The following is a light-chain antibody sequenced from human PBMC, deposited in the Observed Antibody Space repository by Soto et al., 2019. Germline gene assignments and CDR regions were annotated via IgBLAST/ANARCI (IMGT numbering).Light chain of an antibody. J-gene: IGKJ5*01. CDR2: GAS. V-gene: IGKV3D-20*02. Sequence: GLTQSPGTLSFPPRERATLSCKASQSVSNNYLAWYQQKPGQAPRLLIYGASSRATGIPARFSGSGSGTDFTLTISGLEPADLGVYYCQQRHNWPITFGQGTRLEIK. CDR3: QQRHNWPIT. CDR1: QSVSNNY.